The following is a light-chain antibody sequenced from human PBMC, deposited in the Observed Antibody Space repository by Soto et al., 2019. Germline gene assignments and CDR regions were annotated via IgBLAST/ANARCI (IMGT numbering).Light chain of an antibody. CDR2: GAS. CDR3: QQYNYWPPLT. J-gene: IGKJ4*01. V-gene: IGKV3D-15*01. CDR1: QSVSNN. Sequence: EIVMTQSPATLSVSPGERATLSCRASQSVSNNLAWYQQKPGQAPRLLIYGASTRATGIPARFSGSGSGTEFTLTISSLHPEDFAVYYCQQYNYWPPLTFGGGTKVEIK.